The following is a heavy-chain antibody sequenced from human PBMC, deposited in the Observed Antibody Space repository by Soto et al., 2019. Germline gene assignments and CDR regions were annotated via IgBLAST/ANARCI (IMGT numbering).Heavy chain of an antibody. J-gene: IGHJ6*04. CDR2: MYSGGGT. Sequence: SCKASGYTFTSSGISWVRQAPGKGLEWVSNMYSGGGTYYTDSVKGRFTISRDSSTNTLYLQMDNVRAEDTAVYYCARDPGVNWAWGKGTTVTVSS. CDR3: ARDPGVNWA. CDR1: GYTFTSSG. D-gene: IGHD1-1*01. V-gene: IGHV3-66*01.